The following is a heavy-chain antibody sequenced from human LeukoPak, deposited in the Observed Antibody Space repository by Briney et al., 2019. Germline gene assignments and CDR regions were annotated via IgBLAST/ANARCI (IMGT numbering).Heavy chain of an antibody. J-gene: IGHJ6*03. Sequence: PSETLSLTCIDSGGSLSSTSYYWGWIRQPPGKGLEWIGSIYYSGSTYYNPSLKSRVTISVDTSKNQFSLKLSSVTAADTAVYYCGGSSSYYYMDVWGKGTTVTISS. CDR1: GGSLSSTSYY. V-gene: IGHV4-39*01. CDR3: GGSSSYYYMDV. D-gene: IGHD2-2*01. CDR2: IYYSGST.